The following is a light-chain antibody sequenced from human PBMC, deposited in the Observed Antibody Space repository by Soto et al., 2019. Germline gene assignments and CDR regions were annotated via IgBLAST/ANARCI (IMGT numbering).Light chain of an antibody. CDR3: CSYAGSSTFV. J-gene: IGLJ1*01. Sequence: QSVLTQPASVSGSPGQSTTISCTGTSSDVGSYNPVSWYQQHPGKAPKLMIYEGSKRPSGVSNRFSGSKSGNTASLTISGLQAEDEADYYCCSYAGSSTFVFGTGTKVTVL. CDR2: EGS. V-gene: IGLV2-23*03. CDR1: SSDVGSYNP.